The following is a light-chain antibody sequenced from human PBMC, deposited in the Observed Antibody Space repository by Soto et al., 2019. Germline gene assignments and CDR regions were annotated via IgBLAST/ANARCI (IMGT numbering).Light chain of an antibody. V-gene: IGLV2-14*01. CDR1: SSDVGGYNY. J-gene: IGLJ2*01. CDR2: DVS. Sequence: QSALTQPASVSGSPGQSITISCTGTSSDVGGYNYVSWYQQHPGKAPKLMIYDVSIRPAGVSNRLSGSESGDTASLAVSGVQAEDEADYYCGSYTSSSTLVFGGVTELTVL. CDR3: GSYTSSSTLV.